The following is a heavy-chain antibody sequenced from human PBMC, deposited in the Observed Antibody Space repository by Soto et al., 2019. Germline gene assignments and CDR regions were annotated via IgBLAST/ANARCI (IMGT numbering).Heavy chain of an antibody. Sequence: PSEPLSLTCAVSGSSISTNNWWSWVRQPPGKGLEWIGEVYHSGSTNCNPSLKSRVTISIDKSKNQFSLRLTSMTAADTAVYYCAVPGAGDFDYWSQGTLVTVSS. CDR2: VYHSGST. CDR1: GSSISTNNW. CDR3: AVPGAGDFDY. V-gene: IGHV4-4*02. D-gene: IGHD6-13*01. J-gene: IGHJ4*02.